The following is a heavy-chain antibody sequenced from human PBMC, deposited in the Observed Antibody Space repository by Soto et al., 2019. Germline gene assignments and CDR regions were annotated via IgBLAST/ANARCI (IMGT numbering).Heavy chain of an antibody. V-gene: IGHV4-34*01. Sequence: PXATLSLTCAVYGGSFSGYYWSWIRQPPGKGLEWIGEINHSGSTNYNPSLKSRVTISVDTSKNQFSLKLSSVTAADTAVYYCARVDRYCGGDCYSYYYYGMDVWGQGTTVTVSS. CDR2: INHSGST. CDR1: GGSFSGYY. J-gene: IGHJ6*02. CDR3: ARVDRYCGGDCYSYYYYGMDV. D-gene: IGHD2-21*02.